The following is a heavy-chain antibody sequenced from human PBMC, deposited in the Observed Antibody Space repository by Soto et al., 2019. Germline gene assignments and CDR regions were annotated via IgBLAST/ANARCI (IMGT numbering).Heavy chain of an antibody. CDR1: GFTFTSAA. V-gene: IGHV1-58*02. J-gene: IGHJ6*02. D-gene: IGHD6-6*01. CDR3: ARDHEYSSSVYYYGMDV. CDR2: IVVGSGHT. Sequence: GASVKVSCKTSGFTFTSAAMQWVRQTRGQRLEWIGWIVVGSGHTNYAQKFQGRVTITADESTSTAYMELSSLRSEDTAVYYCARDHEYSSSVYYYGMDVWGQGTTVTVSS.